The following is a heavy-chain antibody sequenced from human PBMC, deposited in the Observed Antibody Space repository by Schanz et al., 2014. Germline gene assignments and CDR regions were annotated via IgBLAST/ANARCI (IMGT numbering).Heavy chain of an antibody. CDR1: GYTFVSYS. CDR2: INPSGGGT. CDR3: ARDGVDAAAGGNY. J-gene: IGHJ4*02. Sequence: QVQLVQSGAEVKKPGASVNVSCKASGYTFVSYSMHWVRQAPGQGLEWMGIINPSGGGTSYALRFQDRVTVTRDTSRSTVYMELSSLRSEDTAVYYCARDGVDAAAGGNYWGQGTLVTVSS. V-gene: IGHV1-46*03. D-gene: IGHD6-13*01.